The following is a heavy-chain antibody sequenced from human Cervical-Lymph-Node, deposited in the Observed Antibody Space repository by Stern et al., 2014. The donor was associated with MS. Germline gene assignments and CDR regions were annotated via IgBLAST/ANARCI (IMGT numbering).Heavy chain of an antibody. CDR3: ATVAATRNHYHYAMDV. CDR2: INPNSGGT. Sequence: VQLVQSGAEVKKPGASVKVSCKAFGYSFIAYFVYWVRQAPGQGLEWMGRINPNSGGTNYAQKFQGRVTMTRDTSISTAYMELSRLRSDDTAVYYCATVAATRNHYHYAMDVWGQGTTVTVSS. D-gene: IGHD2-15*01. V-gene: IGHV1-2*06. CDR1: GYSFIAYF. J-gene: IGHJ6*02.